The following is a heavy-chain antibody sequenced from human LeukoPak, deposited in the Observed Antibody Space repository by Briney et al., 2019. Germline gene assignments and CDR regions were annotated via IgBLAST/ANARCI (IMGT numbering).Heavy chain of an antibody. CDR1: GFTFSSYA. D-gene: IGHD1-7*01. CDR2: ISGSGGST. V-gene: IGHV3-23*01. CDR3: AKGPFPRTTGYYMDV. Sequence: GGSLRLSCAASGFTFSSYAMSWVRQAPGKGLEWVSAISGSGGSTYYADSVKGRFTISRDNSKNTLYLQMNSLRAEDTAVYYCAKGPFPRTTGYYMDVWGKGTMVTVSS. J-gene: IGHJ6*03.